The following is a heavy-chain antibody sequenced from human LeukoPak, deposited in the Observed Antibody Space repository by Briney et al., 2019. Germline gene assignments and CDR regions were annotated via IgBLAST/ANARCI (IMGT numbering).Heavy chain of an antibody. CDR1: GGTFSSYA. CDR2: IIPIFGTA. CDR3: ARVPNRPQLWYGKRNYYYYGTDV. V-gene: IGHV1-69*13. D-gene: IGHD5-18*01. J-gene: IGHJ6*02. Sequence: ASVKVSCKASGGTFSSYAISWVRQAPGQGLEWMGGIIPIFGTANYAQKFQGRVTITADESTSTAYMELSSLRSEDTAVYYCARVPNRPQLWYGKRNYYYYGTDVWGQGTTVTVSS.